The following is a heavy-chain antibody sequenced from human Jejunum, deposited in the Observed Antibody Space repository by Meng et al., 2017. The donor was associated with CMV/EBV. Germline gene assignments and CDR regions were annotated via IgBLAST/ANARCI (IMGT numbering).Heavy chain of an antibody. CDR2: INHSGST. D-gene: IGHD6-6*01. CDR1: GGSFSGYY. V-gene: IGHV4-34*01. J-gene: IGHJ4*02. CDR3: ASEYSSSSC. Sequence: LTCAVYGGSFSGYYWSWIRQPPGKGLEWIGEINHSGSTNYNPSLKSRVTISVDTSKNQFSLKLSSVTAADTAVYYCASEYSSSSCWGQGTLGTVSS.